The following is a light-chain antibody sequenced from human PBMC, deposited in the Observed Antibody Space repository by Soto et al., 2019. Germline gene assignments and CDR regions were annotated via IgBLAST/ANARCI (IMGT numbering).Light chain of an antibody. CDR3: QQRSNWPIT. CDR2: DAS. J-gene: IGKJ5*01. CDR1: RSVSNY. V-gene: IGKV3-11*01. Sequence: EIVLTQSPATLSLSPGESATLSCRASRSVSNYLAWYQQKPGQAPRLLIYDASSRPTDIPARFSGSGSGTDFTLTISSLEPGEFALYYCQQRSNWPITFGQGTRLEIK.